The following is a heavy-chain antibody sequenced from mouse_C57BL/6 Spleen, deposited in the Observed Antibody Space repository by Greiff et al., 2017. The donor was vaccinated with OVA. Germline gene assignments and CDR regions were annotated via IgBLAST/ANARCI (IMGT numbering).Heavy chain of an antibody. CDR1: GYTFTSYW. D-gene: IGHD2-5*01. CDR2: IDPSDSYT. CDR3: ARRSNYGGYAMDY. J-gene: IGHJ4*01. V-gene: IGHV1-50*01. Sequence: QVQLQQPGAELVKPGASVKLSCKASGYTFTSYWMQWVKQRPGQGLEWIGEIDPSDSYTNYNQKFKGKATLTVDTSSSTAYMQLSSLTSEDSAVYYCARRSNYGGYAMDYWGQGTSVTVSS.